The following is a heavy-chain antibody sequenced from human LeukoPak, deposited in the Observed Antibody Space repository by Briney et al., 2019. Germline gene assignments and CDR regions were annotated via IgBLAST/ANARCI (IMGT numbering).Heavy chain of an antibody. D-gene: IGHD3-22*01. J-gene: IGHJ5*02. V-gene: IGHV4-4*07. Sequence: PSETLSLTCTVSGGSISSYYWSWIRQPAGKGLEWIGRIYTSGSTNYNPSLKSRVTMSVDTSKNQFSLKLSSVTAADTAVYYCASGPVLPYSSGYYFPWGQGTLVTVSS. CDR1: GGSISSYY. CDR2: IYTSGST. CDR3: ASGPVLPYSSGYYFP.